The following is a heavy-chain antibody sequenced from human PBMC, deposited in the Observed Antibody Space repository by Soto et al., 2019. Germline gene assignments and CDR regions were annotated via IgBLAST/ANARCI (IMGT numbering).Heavy chain of an antibody. J-gene: IGHJ5*02. D-gene: IGHD2-2*01. CDR2: LSDGGGST. Sequence: EVQLLESGGGLVQPGGSLRLSCAASGFTFSNYAMSWVRQAPGKGLEWVSGLSDGGGSTFYADSVKGRFTISRDNAKNTLYLQMSSLRAEDKAVYYCANEGTTSPHNWFDPWGQRNLVTVSS. CDR1: GFTFSNYA. CDR3: ANEGTTSPHNWFDP. V-gene: IGHV3-23*01.